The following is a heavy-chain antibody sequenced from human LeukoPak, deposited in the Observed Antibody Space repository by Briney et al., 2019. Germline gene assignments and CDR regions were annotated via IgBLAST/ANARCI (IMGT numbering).Heavy chain of an antibody. CDR2: ISHDGITE. V-gene: IGHV3-30*18. J-gene: IGHJ4*02. D-gene: IGHD3-10*01. CDR1: GFTFSDYA. CDR3: AKNLELWFGDLLYFDS. Sequence: GRSLRLSCAASGFTFSDYAMHWVRQAPGRGPEWVAVISHDGITESYADSVKGRFTISRDTYKKTLYLQMNSLSEEDMAVYYCAKNLELWFGDLLYFDSWGQGSLVTVSS.